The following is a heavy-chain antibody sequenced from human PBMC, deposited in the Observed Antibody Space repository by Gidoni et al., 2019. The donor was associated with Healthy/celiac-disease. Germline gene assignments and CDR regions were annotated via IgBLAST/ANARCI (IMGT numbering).Heavy chain of an antibody. CDR3: AKDGGQTSYYDFWSGYEYYFDY. D-gene: IGHD3-3*01. CDR2: ISYDGSNK. J-gene: IGHJ4*02. V-gene: IGHV3-30*18. Sequence: QVQLVESGGGVVQPGRSLRLSCAAPGFTFSSYGMHWVSQAPGKGLEWVAVISYDGSNKYYADSVKGRFTISRDNSKNTLYLQMNSLRAEDTAVYYCAKDGGQTSYYDFWSGYEYYFDYWGQGTLVTVSS. CDR1: GFTFSSYG.